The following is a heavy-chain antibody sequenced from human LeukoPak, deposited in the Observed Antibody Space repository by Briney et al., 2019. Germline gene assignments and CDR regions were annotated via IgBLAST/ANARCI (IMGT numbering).Heavy chain of an antibody. CDR2: IEQDGSEK. V-gene: IGHV3-7*03. CDR3: AKSGLNRFDY. D-gene: IGHD2-15*01. CDR1: GFTVSSNY. J-gene: IGHJ4*02. Sequence: GGSLRLSCAASGFTVSSNYMSWVRQAPGKGLEWVANIEQDGSEKYYADSVKGRFTISRDNSKNTLYLQVNSLRAEDTAVYYCAKSGLNRFDYWGQGTLVTVSS.